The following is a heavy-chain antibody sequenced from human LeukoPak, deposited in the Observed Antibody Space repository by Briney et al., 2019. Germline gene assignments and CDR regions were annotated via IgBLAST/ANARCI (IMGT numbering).Heavy chain of an antibody. CDR1: GFAFSSYY. CDR3: AREEGARDGYSFDY. CDR2: IKQDASEK. V-gene: IGHV3-7*01. D-gene: IGHD5-24*01. Sequence: GGSLRLSCVDSGFAFSSYYMAWVRQAPGKGLEWVANIKQDASEKFLDSVKGRFTISRDNAKNSLYLQMNSLRAEDTAVYYCAREEGARDGYSFDYWGQGTLVTVSS. J-gene: IGHJ4*02.